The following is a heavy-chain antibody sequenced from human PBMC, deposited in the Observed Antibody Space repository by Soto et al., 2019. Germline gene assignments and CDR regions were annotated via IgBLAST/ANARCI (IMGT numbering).Heavy chain of an antibody. V-gene: IGHV1-18*01. Sequence: ASVKVSCKASGYTFTSYGISWVRQAPGQGLEWMGWISAYNGNTNYAQKLQGRVTMTTDTSTSTAYMELSRLRSDDTAVYYCARAPDCSSTSCPSGTSPPSSMDVWGQGTTVTGSS. CDR2: ISAYNGNT. J-gene: IGHJ6*02. CDR1: GYTFTSYG. D-gene: IGHD2-2*01. CDR3: ARAPDCSSTSCPSGTSPPSSMDV.